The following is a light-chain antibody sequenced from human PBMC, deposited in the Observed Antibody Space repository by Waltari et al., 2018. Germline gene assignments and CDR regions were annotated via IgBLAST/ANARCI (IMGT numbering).Light chain of an antibody. CDR3: QQRSIWPPIT. J-gene: IGKJ5*01. V-gene: IGKV3-11*01. CDR2: DVD. Sequence: EIVLTQSPATLSVSPGERATVSCRASQNVSIFLAWYQYKPGQAPRLIIYDVDNRATGIPPRFSGSGSGTDFTLTISRFESEDSAVYSCQQRSIWPPITFGQGTRLEIK. CDR1: QNVSIF.